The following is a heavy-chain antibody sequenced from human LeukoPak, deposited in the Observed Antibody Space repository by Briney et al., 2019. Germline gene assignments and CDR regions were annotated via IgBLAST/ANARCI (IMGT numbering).Heavy chain of an antibody. CDR1: GFTFTNYA. J-gene: IGHJ4*02. D-gene: IGHD3-9*01. CDR3: AKVHDILTGYFDY. CDR2: ISDSGGRT. Sequence: GGSLRLSCAASGFTFTNYAMSWVRQAPGKGLEWVSVISDSGGRTWYADSVKGRFTISRDNSKNTLYLQMNSLRAEDTAVFYCAKVHDILTGYFDYWGQGTLVTVSS. V-gene: IGHV3-23*01.